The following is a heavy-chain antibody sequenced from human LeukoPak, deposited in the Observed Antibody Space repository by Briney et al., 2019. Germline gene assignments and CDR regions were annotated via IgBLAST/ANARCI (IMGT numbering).Heavy chain of an antibody. V-gene: IGHV3-23*01. CDR1: GFTFRSYA. Sequence: PGGSLRLSCAASGFTFRSYAMSWVRQAPGKGLEWVSAISGSGGSTYYADSVKGRFTISRDNSKNTLYLQMNSLRAEDTAVYYCAKGAYCSSTSCYFFGRFGMDVWGQGTTVTVSS. CDR3: AKGAYCSSTSCYFFGRFGMDV. CDR2: ISGSGGST. J-gene: IGHJ6*02. D-gene: IGHD2-2*01.